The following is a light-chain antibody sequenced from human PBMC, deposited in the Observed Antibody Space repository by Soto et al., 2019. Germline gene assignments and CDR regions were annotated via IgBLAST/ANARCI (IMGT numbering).Light chain of an antibody. J-gene: IGKJ4*01. V-gene: IGKV1-5*01. CDR1: QSISNW. CDR2: DAS. Sequence: DIQMTQSPSTLSASLGDRVTITCRASQSISNWLAWYQQKPGKAPKLLIYDASGLESGVPSRFSGSGSGTEFTLIISSLQPYDFATYYRQKSDDYSSLIFVGGTEVEIK. CDR3: QKSDDYSSLI.